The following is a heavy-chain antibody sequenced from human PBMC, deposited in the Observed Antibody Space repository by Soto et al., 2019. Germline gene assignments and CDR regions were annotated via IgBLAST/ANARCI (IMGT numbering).Heavy chain of an antibody. CDR2: MSYSGSS. J-gene: IGHJ5*02. CDR3: ARTRITSTAATFDP. V-gene: IGHV4-59*01. D-gene: IGHD1-20*01. CDR1: GGSLSTYY. Sequence: PSETLSLTCTVSGGSLSTYYWSWIRQPPGKGLECIVYMSYSGSSNYNPSLKSRVIMSVDTSKNQVSLKLSSVTAADTAIYYCARTRITSTAATFDPWGQGTLVTVSS.